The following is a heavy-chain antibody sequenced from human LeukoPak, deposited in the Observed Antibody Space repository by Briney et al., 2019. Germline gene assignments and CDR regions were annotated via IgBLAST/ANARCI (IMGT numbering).Heavy chain of an antibody. CDR3: ASDDYYDSSGYFRN. CDR2: IYYSGST. CDR1: GGSISSYY. J-gene: IGHJ4*02. Sequence: PSETLSLTCTVSGGSISSYYWSWIRQPPGKGLEWIGYIYYSGSTNYNPSLKSRVTISVDTSKNQFSLKLSSVTAADTAVYYCASDDYYDSSGYFRNWGQGTLVTVSS. D-gene: IGHD3-22*01. V-gene: IGHV4-59*01.